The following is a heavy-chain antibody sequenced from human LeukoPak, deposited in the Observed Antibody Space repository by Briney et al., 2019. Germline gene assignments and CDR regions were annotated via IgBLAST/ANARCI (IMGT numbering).Heavy chain of an antibody. CDR2: IYYSGST. J-gene: IGHJ4*02. D-gene: IGHD3-22*01. V-gene: IGHV4-31*03. CDR1: GGSISSGGYY. Sequence: SETLSLTCTVSGGSISSGGYYWSWIRQHPGKGLEWIGYIYYSGSTYYNPSLKRRVTISVDTSKNQFSLKLSSVTAADTAVYYCARFPPPYYYDSSGYFDYWGQGTLVTVSS. CDR3: ARFPPPYYYDSSGYFDY.